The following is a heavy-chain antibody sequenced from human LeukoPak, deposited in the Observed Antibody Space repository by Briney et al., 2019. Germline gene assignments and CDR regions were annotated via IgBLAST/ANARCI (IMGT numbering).Heavy chain of an antibody. CDR2: IYYSGST. V-gene: IGHV4-59*01. CDR3: ARDHPARTYSSLFNKNRHDAFDI. D-gene: IGHD6-6*01. Sequence: SETLSLTCTVSGGSISSYYWSWIRQPPGEGLEWIGYIYYSGSTNYNPSLKSRVTISVDTSKNQFSLKLSSVTAADTAVYYCARDHPARTYSSLFNKNRHDAFDIWGQGTMVTVSS. CDR1: GGSISSYY. J-gene: IGHJ3*02.